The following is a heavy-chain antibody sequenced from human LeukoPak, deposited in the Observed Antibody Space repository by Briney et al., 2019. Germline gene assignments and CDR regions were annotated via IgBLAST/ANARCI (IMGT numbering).Heavy chain of an antibody. J-gene: IGHJ6*02. CDR3: AKSRDLDYYGMDV. CDR2: ISGSGGTI. CDR1: GFTFSSYE. D-gene: IGHD5-24*01. V-gene: IGHV3-48*03. Sequence: SGGSLRPSCAASGFTFSSYEMNWVRQAPGKGLEWVSYISGSGGTIYYADSVQGRFAISRDSSKNTVSLQMNTLRAEDTAVYYCAKSRDLDYYGMDVWGQGTTVTVSS.